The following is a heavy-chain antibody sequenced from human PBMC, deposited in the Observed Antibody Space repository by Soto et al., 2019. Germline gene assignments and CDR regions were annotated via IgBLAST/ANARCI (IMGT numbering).Heavy chain of an antibody. V-gene: IGHV4-4*07. CDR1: GGSVSNFY. Sequence: PSETLSLTCTVSGGSVSNFYWNWIRQPAGKRLEWIGRIYTSGSTNYNPPLRSRVTMSIDTSRNQFSLKLNSVTAADTAVYYCARSSHKESWFDPWGQGTPVTVSS. CDR2: IYTSGST. J-gene: IGHJ5*02. D-gene: IGHD6-13*01. CDR3: ARSSHKESWFDP.